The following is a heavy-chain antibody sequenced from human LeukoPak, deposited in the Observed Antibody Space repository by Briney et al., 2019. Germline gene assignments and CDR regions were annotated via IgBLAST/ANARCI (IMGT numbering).Heavy chain of an antibody. J-gene: IGHJ4*02. CDR2: ISTYNDNT. Sequence: PVASVTVSCKAPGYTVTRYGISWVRPAPRQGLGRRGWISTYNDNTNYAQKLQSRVTMTTDTSTSTAYMELRSLRSDDTAVYYGARYYSSGWPNFDYWGQGTLVTVSS. CDR3: ARYYSSGWPNFDY. V-gene: IGHV1-18*01. CDR1: GYTVTRYG. D-gene: IGHD6-19*01.